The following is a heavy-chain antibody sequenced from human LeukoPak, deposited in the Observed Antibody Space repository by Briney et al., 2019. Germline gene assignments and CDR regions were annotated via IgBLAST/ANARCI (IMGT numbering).Heavy chain of an antibody. J-gene: IGHJ6*03. D-gene: IGHD1-26*01. Sequence: GGSLRLSCAASGFTFSSYSMNWVRQAPGKGLEWVSSISSSSSYIYYADSVKGRFTISRDNAKNSLYLQMNSLRAEDTAVYYCAKAQVGATKFSRYMDVWGKGTTVTVSS. CDR1: GFTFSSYS. CDR2: ISSSSSYI. V-gene: IGHV3-21*01. CDR3: AKAQVGATKFSRYMDV.